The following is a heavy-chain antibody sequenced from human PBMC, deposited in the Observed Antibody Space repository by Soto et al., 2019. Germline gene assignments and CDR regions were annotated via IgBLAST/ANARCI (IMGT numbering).Heavy chain of an antibody. D-gene: IGHD3-9*01. CDR3: ARDGLADI. CDR2: VYYSGST. J-gene: IGHJ3*02. V-gene: IGHV4-61*01. CDR1: GGSVNSSSYY. Sequence: QVQLQESGPGLVKPSETLSLTCTVSGGSVNSSSYYWSWIRQPPGKGLEWIGHVYYSGSTNYNPAINSRVTISVDTSKNQFSLRLTSVTAADTAVYYCARDGLADIWGLGTMVTVSS.